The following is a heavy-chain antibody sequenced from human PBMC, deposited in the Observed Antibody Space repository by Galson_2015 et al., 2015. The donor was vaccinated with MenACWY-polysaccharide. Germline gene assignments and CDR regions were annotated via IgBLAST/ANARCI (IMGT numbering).Heavy chain of an antibody. CDR2: ISKSGDSI. V-gene: IGHV3-11*01. J-gene: IGHJ6*02. Sequence: SLRLSCAASGFSLSAWYMSWIRQAPGKGLEWLSYISKSGDSIYYGDSVKGRFAISRDNAKNSLYLQLNSLEVEDTAIYYCARGHYGLDVWGQGTTVTVSS. CDR1: GFSLSAWY. CDR3: ARGHYGLDV.